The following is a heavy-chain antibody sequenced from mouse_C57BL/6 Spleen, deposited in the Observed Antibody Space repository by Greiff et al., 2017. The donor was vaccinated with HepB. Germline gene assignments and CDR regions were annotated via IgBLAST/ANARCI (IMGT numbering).Heavy chain of an antibody. CDR1: GFTFSSYA. J-gene: IGHJ4*01. V-gene: IGHV5-4*03. Sequence: EVMLVESGGGLVKPGGSLKLSCAASGFTFSSYAMSWVRQTPEKRLEWVATISDGGSYTYYPDNVKGRFTISRDNAKNNLYLQMSHLKSEDTAMYYCARVYDYPLYYAMDYWGQGTSVTVSS. CDR2: ISDGGSYT. D-gene: IGHD2-4*01. CDR3: ARVYDYPLYYAMDY.